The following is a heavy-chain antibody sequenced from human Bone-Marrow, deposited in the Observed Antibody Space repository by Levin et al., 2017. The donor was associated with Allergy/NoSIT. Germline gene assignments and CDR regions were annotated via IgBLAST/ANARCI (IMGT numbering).Heavy chain of an antibody. CDR3: ARDVRYYYDSSRGYYYGMDV. D-gene: IGHD3-22*01. Sequence: GESLKISCKASGYTFTSYAMHWVRQAPGQRLEWMGWINAGNGNTKYSQKFQGRVTITRDTSASTAYMELSSLRSEDRAVYYCARDVRYYYDSSRGYYYGMDVWGQGTTVTVSS. J-gene: IGHJ6*02. CDR1: GYTFTSYA. V-gene: IGHV1-3*01. CDR2: INAGNGNT.